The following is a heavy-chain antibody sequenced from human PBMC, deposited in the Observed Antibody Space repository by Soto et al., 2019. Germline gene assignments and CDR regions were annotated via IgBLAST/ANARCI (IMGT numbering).Heavy chain of an antibody. CDR2: IYHSGST. Sequence: QVQLQESGPGLVKPSGTLSLTCAVSGGSISSSNWWSWVRQPPGKGLEWIGEIYHSGSTNYNPSRKGRGTIPVDKSKTQFSLKLSSVTAADTAVYYGAREKGGGENGMDVWGQGTTVTVSS. J-gene: IGHJ6*02. V-gene: IGHV4-4*02. CDR1: GGSISSSNW. D-gene: IGHD3-10*01. CDR3: AREKGGGENGMDV.